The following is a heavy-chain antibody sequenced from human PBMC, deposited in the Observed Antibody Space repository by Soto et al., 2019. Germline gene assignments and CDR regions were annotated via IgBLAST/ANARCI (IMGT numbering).Heavy chain of an antibody. CDR3: ARDPRYEADYHYYGLDV. J-gene: IGHJ6*02. CDR1: GFTFSSYA. CDR2: ISYHGSNK. Sequence: GGSLRLSCAASGFTFSSYAMHWVRQAPGKGLEWVAVISYHGSNKYYADSVKGRFTISRDNSKNTLYLQMNSLRAEDTAVYYCARDPRYEADYHYYGLDVWGQGTTVTVS. V-gene: IGHV3-30-3*01. D-gene: IGHD2-2*01.